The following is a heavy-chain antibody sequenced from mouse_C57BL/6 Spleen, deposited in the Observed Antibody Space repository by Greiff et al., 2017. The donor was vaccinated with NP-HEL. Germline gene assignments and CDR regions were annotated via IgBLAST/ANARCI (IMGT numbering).Heavy chain of an antibody. CDR1: GYSFTSYY. D-gene: IGHD2-14*01. CDR2: IYPGSGNT. Sequence: QVQLQQSGPELVKPGASVKISCKASGYSFTSYYIHWVKQRPGQGLEWIGWIYPGSGNTKYNEKFKGKATLTADTSSSTAYMQLSSLKSEDSAVYYCARKGGNFFDYWGQGTTLTVSS. V-gene: IGHV1-66*01. CDR3: ARKGGNFFDY. J-gene: IGHJ2*01.